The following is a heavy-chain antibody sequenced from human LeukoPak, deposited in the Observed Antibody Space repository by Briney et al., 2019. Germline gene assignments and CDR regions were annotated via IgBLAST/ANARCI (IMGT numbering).Heavy chain of an antibody. CDR2: IRYDGNNK. J-gene: IGHJ4*02. V-gene: IGHV3-30*02. CDR1: GFTFSSYG. Sequence: GGSLRLSCAASGFTFSSYGMHWVRQAPGKGLEWVAFIRYDGNNKYYADSVKGRFTISRDNAKNSLYLQMNSLRAEDTAVYYCARGPRGSSGYYFDYWGQGTLVTVSS. D-gene: IGHD3-22*01. CDR3: ARGPRGSSGYYFDY.